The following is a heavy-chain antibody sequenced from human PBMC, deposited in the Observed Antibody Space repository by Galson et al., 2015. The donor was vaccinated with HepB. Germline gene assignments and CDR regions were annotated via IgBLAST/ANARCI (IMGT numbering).Heavy chain of an antibody. D-gene: IGHD3-3*01. J-gene: IGHJ6*03. CDR2: ISSSSSTI. Sequence: SLRLSCAASGFTFSSYSMNWVRQAPGKGLEWVSYISSSSSTIYYADSVKGRSTISRDNAKNSLYLQMNSLRDEDTAVYYCARDRRYYDFWSGYYMRGYYYYYYMDGWGKGTTVTVSS. CDR1: GFTFSSYS. CDR3: ARDRRYYDFWSGYYMRGYYYYYYMDG. V-gene: IGHV3-48*02.